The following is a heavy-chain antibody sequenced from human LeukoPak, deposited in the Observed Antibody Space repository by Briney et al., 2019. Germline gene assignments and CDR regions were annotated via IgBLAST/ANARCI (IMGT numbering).Heavy chain of an antibody. J-gene: IGHJ4*02. CDR3: ARGPTMTTDY. V-gene: IGHV4-59*01. CDR1: GGSISSYY. CDR2: IYYSGST. Sequence: PSETLSLTCTVSGGSISSYYWSWIRQPPGKGLEWIGYIYYSGSTNYNPSLKSRVTISVDTSKNQFSLKVSSVTAADTAVYHCARGPTMTTDYWGQGTLVTVSS. D-gene: IGHD4-17*01.